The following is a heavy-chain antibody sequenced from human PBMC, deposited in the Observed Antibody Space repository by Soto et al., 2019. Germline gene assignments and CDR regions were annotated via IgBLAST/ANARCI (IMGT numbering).Heavy chain of an antibody. CDR2: MYYTGVT. J-gene: IGHJ6*02. CDR1: GGSVRSGNHF. Sequence: SETLSLTCSVSGGSVRSGNHFWNWIRQPPGRGLEWLGYMYYTGVTNYNPSLKSRVSMSVDTSKDQFSLNLTSLTAADTPVYYCARGGEPLGYYGLDVWGQGTTVTVSS. V-gene: IGHV4-61*01. CDR3: ARGGEPLGYYGLDV.